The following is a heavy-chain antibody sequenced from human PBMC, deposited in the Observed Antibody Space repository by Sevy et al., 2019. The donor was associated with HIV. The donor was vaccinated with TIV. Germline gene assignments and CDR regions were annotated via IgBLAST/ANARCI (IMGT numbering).Heavy chain of an antibody. D-gene: IGHD5-12*01. V-gene: IGHV3-30*18. J-gene: IGHJ6*02. Sequence: GGSLRLSCAASGFTFSSYGMHWVRQAPGKGLEWVAVISYDGSNKYYADSVKGRFTISRDNSKNTLYLQMNSLRAEDTAVYYCAKEGYDLDQSTTISGYYYYGIDVWGQGTTVTVSS. CDR2: ISYDGSNK. CDR1: GFTFSSYG. CDR3: AKEGYDLDQSTTISGYYYYGIDV.